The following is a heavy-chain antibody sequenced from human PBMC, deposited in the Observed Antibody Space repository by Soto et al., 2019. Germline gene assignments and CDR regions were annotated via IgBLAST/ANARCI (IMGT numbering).Heavy chain of an antibody. D-gene: IGHD3-3*01. CDR1: GGTFSSYA. J-gene: IGHJ5*02. CDR3: AREEPKNYDFWSGRRVWFDP. V-gene: IGHV1-69*13. CDR2: IIPIFGTA. Sequence: GASVKVSCKASGGTFSSYAISWVRQAPGQGLEWMGGIIPIFGTANYAQKFQGRVTITADESTSTAYMELSSLRSEDTAVYYCAREEPKNYDFWSGRRVWFDPWGQGTLVTVSS.